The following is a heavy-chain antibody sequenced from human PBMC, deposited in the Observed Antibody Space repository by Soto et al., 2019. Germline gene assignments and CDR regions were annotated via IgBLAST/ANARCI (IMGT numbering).Heavy chain of an antibody. V-gene: IGHV4-30-4*01. Sequence: PSETLSLTCTVSGGSISSGDYYWSWIRQPPGKGLECIGYIYYSGSTYYNPSLKSRVTISVDTSKNQFSLKLSSVTAADTAVYYCAIVNGDSYGYFDYWGQGTLVTVSS. CDR1: GGSISSGDYY. CDR2: IYYSGST. CDR3: AIVNGDSYGYFDY. D-gene: IGHD5-18*01. J-gene: IGHJ4*02.